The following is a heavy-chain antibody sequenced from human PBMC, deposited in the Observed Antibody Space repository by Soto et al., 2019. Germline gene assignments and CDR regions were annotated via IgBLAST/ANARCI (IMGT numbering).Heavy chain of an antibody. J-gene: IGHJ4*02. CDR2: VNTDGSST. Sequence: GGSLRLSCAASGFTFGNYWMHWVRQAPGKGLVWVSHVNTDGSSTNYADSVKGRFTISRDNAKNTLYLQMNSLRAEDTAVYYCARGGLYDILTGYYSSLGFDYWGQGTLVTVSS. CDR1: GFTFGNYW. D-gene: IGHD3-9*01. CDR3: ARGGLYDILTGYYSSLGFDY. V-gene: IGHV3-74*01.